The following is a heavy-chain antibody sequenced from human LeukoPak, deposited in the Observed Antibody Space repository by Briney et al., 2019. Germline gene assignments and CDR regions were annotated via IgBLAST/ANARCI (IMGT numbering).Heavy chain of an antibody. CDR1: GYSFNSGYY. Sequence: SGTLPLTCTVSGYSFNSGYYWGWIRQAPGKGLEWIGNIHHSGSTYYNPSLKSRVTISVDSSKNEFSLKLNSVTAADTAVYYCAKQRGATPYYFDYWGQGTLVTVSS. J-gene: IGHJ4*02. CDR2: IHHSGST. CDR3: AKQRGATPYYFDY. V-gene: IGHV4-38-2*02. D-gene: IGHD1-26*01.